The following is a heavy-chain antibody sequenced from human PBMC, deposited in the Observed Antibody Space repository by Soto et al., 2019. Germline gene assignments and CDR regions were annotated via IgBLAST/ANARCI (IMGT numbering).Heavy chain of an antibody. D-gene: IGHD3-9*01. J-gene: IGHJ2*01. V-gene: IGHV4-34*01. CDR2: INDRGSI. CDR1: GGSFSGYY. Sequence: QVQLQQWGAGPLRPLETLSLTCGVSGGSFSGYYWAWIRQSPGKGLEWIGEINDRGSINYNPSLKSRVSISVDTSKNHYPLSLRSGTAADTVVYYCARECHDILTGPPWVWYFDLWGRGTLVTVSS. CDR3: ARECHDILTGPPWVWYFDL.